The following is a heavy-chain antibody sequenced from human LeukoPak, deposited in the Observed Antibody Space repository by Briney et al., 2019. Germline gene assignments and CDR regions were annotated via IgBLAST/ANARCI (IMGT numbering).Heavy chain of an antibody. CDR2: INAGNGNT. J-gene: IGHJ4*02. CDR1: GYTFTSYA. V-gene: IGHV1-3*01. D-gene: IGHD3-10*01. CDR3: ARDELWFGESNFDY. Sequence: ASVKVSYKASGYTFTSYAMHWVRQAPGQRLEWMGWINAGNGNTKYSQKFQGRVTITRDTSASTAYMELSSLRSEDTAVYYCARDELWFGESNFDYWGQGTLVTVSS.